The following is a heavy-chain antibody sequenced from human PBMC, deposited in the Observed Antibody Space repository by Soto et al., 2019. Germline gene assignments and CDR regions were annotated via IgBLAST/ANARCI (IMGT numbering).Heavy chain of an antibody. CDR3: ARGEEDYYGSGSYRMDV. D-gene: IGHD3-10*01. Sequence: ASVKVSCKASGYTFTSYDINWVRQATGQGLEWMGWMNPNSGNTGYAQKFQGRVTMTRNTSISTAYMELSSLRSEDTAVYYCARGEEDYYGSGSYRMDVWGKGTTVTSPQ. J-gene: IGHJ6*04. CDR2: MNPNSGNT. CDR1: GYTFTSYD. V-gene: IGHV1-8*01.